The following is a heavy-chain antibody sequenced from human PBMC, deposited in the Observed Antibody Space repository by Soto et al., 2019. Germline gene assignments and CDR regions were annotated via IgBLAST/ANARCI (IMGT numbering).Heavy chain of an antibody. V-gene: IGHV1-2*04. Sequence: QVQLVQSGAEVKKPGASVKVSCKASGYTFTGYYMHWVRQAPGQGLEWMGWINPNSGGTNYAQKFRGWVTMTRDTSISTAYMELSRLRSDDTAVYYCARDPLYYYGSGSYLGTGAFDIWGQGTMVTVSS. D-gene: IGHD3-10*01. J-gene: IGHJ3*02. CDR3: ARDPLYYYGSGSYLGTGAFDI. CDR2: INPNSGGT. CDR1: GYTFTGYY.